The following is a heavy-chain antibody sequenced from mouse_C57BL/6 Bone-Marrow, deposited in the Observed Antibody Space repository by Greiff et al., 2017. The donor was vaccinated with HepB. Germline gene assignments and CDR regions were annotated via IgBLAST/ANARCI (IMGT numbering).Heavy chain of an antibody. Sequence: VQLQQSGAEFVKPGASVKLSCKASGYTFTSYWMQWVKQRPGQGLEWIGEIEPSDSYINYNQKFKGKATLTVDTSSNTAYMHLYSLTSEDSAVYYGARRASLLSWFAYWGQGTLVTVSA. V-gene: IGHV1-50*01. J-gene: IGHJ3*01. D-gene: IGHD3-1*01. CDR1: GYTFTSYW. CDR2: IEPSDSYI. CDR3: ARRASLLSWFAY.